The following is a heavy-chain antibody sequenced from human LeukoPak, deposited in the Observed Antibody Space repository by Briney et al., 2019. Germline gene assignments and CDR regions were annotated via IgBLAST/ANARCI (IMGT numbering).Heavy chain of an antibody. D-gene: IGHD3-10*01. J-gene: IGHJ5*02. Sequence: GGSLRLSCAASGFTFSSYSMNWVRQAPGKGLEWVSYISSSSSTIYYADSVKGRFTISRDNAKNSLYLQMNSLRAEDTAVYYCARVFILWFGESHNWFDPWGQGTLVTVSS. CDR1: GFTFSSYS. V-gene: IGHV3-48*01. CDR2: ISSSSSTI. CDR3: ARVFILWFGESHNWFDP.